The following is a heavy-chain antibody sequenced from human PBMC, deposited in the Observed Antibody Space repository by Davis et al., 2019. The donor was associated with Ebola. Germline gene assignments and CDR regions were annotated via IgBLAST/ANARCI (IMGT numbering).Heavy chain of an antibody. J-gene: IGHJ4*02. CDR3: ARQESLYGSSDH. CDR1: RYSFTGYW. V-gene: IGHV5-51*01. CDR2: IYPDDSDT. Sequence: PGGSLRLSCQGSRYSFTGYWIGWVRLVPGKGLEWMGIIYPDDSDTRYSPSFQGQVTISADKSISTAYLQWSSLKASDSAMYYCARQESLYGSSDHWGQGTLVSVSS. D-gene: IGHD2/OR15-2a*01.